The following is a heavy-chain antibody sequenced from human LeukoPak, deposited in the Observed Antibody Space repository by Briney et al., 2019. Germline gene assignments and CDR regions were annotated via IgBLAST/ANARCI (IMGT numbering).Heavy chain of an antibody. CDR2: IQPDDSDT. J-gene: IGHJ3*01. CDR3: TRPLFSSNYKAFDL. CDR1: GFSSSTYW. V-gene: IGHV5-51*01. Sequence: GVSLTISCRLSGFSSSTYWIAWVRQMPGKGLEWMGVIQPDDSDTTYSPSFQGQVSISADKSINTAFLQWSSLEASDTAMYYCTRPLFSSNYKAFDLWGQGTLVTVSS. D-gene: IGHD4-11*01.